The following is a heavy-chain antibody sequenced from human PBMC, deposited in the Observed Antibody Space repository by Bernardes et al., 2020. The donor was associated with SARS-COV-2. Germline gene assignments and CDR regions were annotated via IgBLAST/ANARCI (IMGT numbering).Heavy chain of an antibody. Sequence: SLRLSCAASGFTFDDYAMHWVRQAPGKGLEWVSGISWNSGSIGYADSVKGRFTISRDNAKNSLYLQMNSLRAEDTALYYCAKDGSDYWGQGTLVTVSS. J-gene: IGHJ4*02. CDR3: AKDGSDY. CDR2: ISWNSGSI. V-gene: IGHV3-9*01. CDR1: GFTFDDYA.